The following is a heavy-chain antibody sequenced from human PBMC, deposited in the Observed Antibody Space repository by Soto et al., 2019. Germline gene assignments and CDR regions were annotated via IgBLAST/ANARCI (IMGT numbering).Heavy chain of an antibody. J-gene: IGHJ3*02. CDR1: GFTFSNYW. V-gene: IGHV3-30*18. Sequence: SLLLSCAASGFTFSNYWMPWVRQAPGKGLEWVAVISYDGSNKYYADSVKGRFTISRDNSKNTLYLQMNSLRAEDTAVYYCAKDAAIGCEHPPGGLDIWGQGTMVTVSS. D-gene: IGHD2-15*01. CDR3: AKDAAIGCEHPPGGLDI. CDR2: ISYDGSNK.